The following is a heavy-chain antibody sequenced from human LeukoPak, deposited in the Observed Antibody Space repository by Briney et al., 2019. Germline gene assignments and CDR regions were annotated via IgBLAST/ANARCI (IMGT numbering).Heavy chain of an antibody. CDR2: IKEDGSAK. D-gene: IGHD6-13*01. J-gene: IGHJ4*02. CDR1: GLSISNSW. Sequence: AGGSLRLSCEASGLSISNSWMAWVRRAPGKGREWVANIKEDGSAKFYVDSVKGRFTISRDNAKNSLSLQMNSLRVEDTAVYYCATALDAPAGPDWGQGTLVTVSS. CDR3: ATALDAPAGPD. V-gene: IGHV3-7*01.